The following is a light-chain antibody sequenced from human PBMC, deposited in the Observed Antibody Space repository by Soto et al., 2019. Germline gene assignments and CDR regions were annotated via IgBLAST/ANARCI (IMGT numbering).Light chain of an antibody. CDR2: DAS. Sequence: EIQMTQSPSTLSASVGDRVTLTCRASESMSTWLAWYQQKPGKAPKLLIYDASSLKRGVPPRFSGSGSGTEFTLTISSLQPDEFATYYCQQYNTYSETVGNGTKVDIK. CDR1: ESMSTW. V-gene: IGKV1-5*01. CDR3: QQYNTYSET. J-gene: IGKJ1*01.